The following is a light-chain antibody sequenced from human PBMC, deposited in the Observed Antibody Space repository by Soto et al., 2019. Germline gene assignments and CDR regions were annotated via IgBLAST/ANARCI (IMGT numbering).Light chain of an antibody. CDR1: QSISTY. CDR2: AAS. CDR3: QQSYSTLLT. V-gene: IGKV1-39*01. Sequence: DIQMTQSPSSLSASVGDRVTIPCRASQSISTYLNWYQQKPGKAPKLLISAASSLQSGVPSRFSGSGSGTDFTLTISSLQPEDFETYYCQQSYSTLLTFGGGTKVDIK. J-gene: IGKJ4*01.